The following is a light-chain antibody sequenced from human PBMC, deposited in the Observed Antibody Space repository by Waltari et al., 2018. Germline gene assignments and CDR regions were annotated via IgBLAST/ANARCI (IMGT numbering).Light chain of an antibody. V-gene: IGKV1-5*03. CDR3: QQYNSYSRT. J-gene: IGKJ1*01. CDR1: QSNSSW. CDR2: KAS. Sequence: DIQMTQSPSTLSASVGDRVTITCRASQSNSSWLAWYQQKPGKAPKHLIYKASSLESVVPSRFSGSGSGTEFTLTSSSLQPDDFATYSCQQYNSYSRTFGQGTKVEIK.